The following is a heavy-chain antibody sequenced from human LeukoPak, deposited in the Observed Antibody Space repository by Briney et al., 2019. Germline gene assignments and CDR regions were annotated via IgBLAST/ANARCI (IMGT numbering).Heavy chain of an antibody. J-gene: IGHJ4*02. CDR3: ARSDYGSGNYYWSLDY. D-gene: IGHD3-10*01. Sequence: SETLSLTCAVYGGSISGYYWSWIRQPPGKGLEWIAEIHHSGSTNYNPSLKSRVTISIDTSKNQFSLKLSSVTAADTAVYYCARSDYGSGNYYWSLDYWGQGTLVTVSS. V-gene: IGHV4-34*01. CDR1: GGSISGYY. CDR2: IHHSGST.